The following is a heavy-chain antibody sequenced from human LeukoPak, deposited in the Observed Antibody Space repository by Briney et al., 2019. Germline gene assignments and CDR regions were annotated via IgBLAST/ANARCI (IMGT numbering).Heavy chain of an antibody. CDR3: ARVRRYGDWYYFDY. Sequence: PSETLSLTCAVSGGSISSSNWWSWVRQPPGKGLEWIGEIYHSGSTNYNPSLKSRVTISVDKSKNQFSLKLSSVTAADTAVYYCARVRRYGDWYYFDYWGQGTLVTVSS. J-gene: IGHJ4*02. V-gene: IGHV4-4*02. CDR1: GGSISSSNW. CDR2: IYHSGST. D-gene: IGHD4-17*01.